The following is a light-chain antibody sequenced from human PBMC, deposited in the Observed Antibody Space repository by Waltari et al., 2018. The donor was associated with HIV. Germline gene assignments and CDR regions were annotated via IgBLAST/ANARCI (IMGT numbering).Light chain of an antibody. CDR2: QNP. V-gene: IGLV1-40*01. J-gene: IGLJ2*01. Sequence: SVLTQPPSVSGAPGPRVTISCTGNSSNIGPRYDVHWYRQLPGKAPKRLISQNPKRPSRVPDRFSGSQSGTSASLAITRLRAEDEAHYYRQSYPASLTVSLILGGGTRLTVL. CDR3: QSYPASLTVSLI. CDR1: SSNIGPRYD.